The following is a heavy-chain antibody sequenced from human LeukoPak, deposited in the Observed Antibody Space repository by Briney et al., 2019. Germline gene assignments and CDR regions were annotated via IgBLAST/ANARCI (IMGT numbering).Heavy chain of an antibody. Sequence: GASVKVSCKASGYTFTSYDINWVRQATGPGLEWMGWMNPNSGNTGYAQKFQGRVTMTRNTSISTAYMELSSLRPEDTAVYYCATKLSSGWYELRFDYWGQGTLVTVSS. V-gene: IGHV1-8*01. CDR3: ATKLSSGWYELRFDY. J-gene: IGHJ4*02. CDR1: GYTFTSYD. CDR2: MNPNSGNT. D-gene: IGHD6-19*01.